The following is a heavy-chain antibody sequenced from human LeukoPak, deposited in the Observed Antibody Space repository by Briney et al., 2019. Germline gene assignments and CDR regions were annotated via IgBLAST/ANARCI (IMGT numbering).Heavy chain of an antibody. CDR3: ARGRYCGGDC. CDR1: GGSISSGGYY. J-gene: IGHJ4*02. V-gene: IGHV4-31*03. CDR2: IYYSGST. D-gene: IGHD2-21*01. Sequence: SETLSLTCTVSGGSISSGGYYWSWIRQHPGKGLEWIGYIYYSGSTYYNPSLKSRVTISVDTSKNQFSLKLSSVTAADTAVYYCARGRYCGGDCWGQGTLVTVSS.